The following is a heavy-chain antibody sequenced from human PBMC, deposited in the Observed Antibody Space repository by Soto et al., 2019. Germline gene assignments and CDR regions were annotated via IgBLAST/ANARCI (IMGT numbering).Heavy chain of an antibody. J-gene: IGHJ6*02. Sequence: SETLSLTCTVSGGSISSYYWSWIRQPPGKGLEWIGYIYYSGSTYYNPSLKSRVTISVDTSKNQFSLKLSSVTAADTAVYYCATLHSRSYYYYGMDVWGQGTTVTVSS. CDR1: GGSISSYY. V-gene: IGHV4-59*08. CDR2: IYYSGST. CDR3: ATLHSRSYYYYGMDV. D-gene: IGHD2-15*01.